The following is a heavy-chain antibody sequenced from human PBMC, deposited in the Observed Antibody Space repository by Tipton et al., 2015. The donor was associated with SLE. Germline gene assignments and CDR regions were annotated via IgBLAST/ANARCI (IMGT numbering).Heavy chain of an antibody. CDR2: IYSGGSTT. J-gene: IGHJ4*02. CDR1: GFTFSSYA. D-gene: IGHD1-26*01. Sequence: SLRLSCEASGFTFSSYAMSWVRQAPGKGLEWVSVIYSGGSTTYYADSMKGRFTISRDNSKNTLYLQMKSLRAEDTAVYYCARHREWELLLDYWGQGTLVTVSS. CDR3: ARHREWELLLDY. V-gene: IGHV3-23*03.